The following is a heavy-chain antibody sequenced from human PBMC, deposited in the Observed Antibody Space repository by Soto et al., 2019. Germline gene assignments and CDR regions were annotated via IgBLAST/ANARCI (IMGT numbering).Heavy chain of an antibody. Sequence: QVQLVQSGAEVKKPGASVKVSCKASGYTFTGYYMHWVRQAPGQGLEWMGWINPNSGGTNYAQKFQGRVTMTRDTSISTAYTELSRLRSDDTAVYYCAREPGITGNPYYYYGMDVWGQGTTVTVSS. CDR1: GYTFTGYY. CDR3: AREPGITGNPYYYYGMDV. CDR2: INPNSGGT. V-gene: IGHV1-2*02. D-gene: IGHD1-20*01. J-gene: IGHJ6*02.